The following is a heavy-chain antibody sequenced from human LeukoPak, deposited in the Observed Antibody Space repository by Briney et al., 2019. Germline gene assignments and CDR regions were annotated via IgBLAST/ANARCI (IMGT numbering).Heavy chain of an antibody. CDR3: ARETLDAFDI. J-gene: IGHJ3*02. V-gene: IGHV3-33*01. CDR2: IWYDGSDK. Sequence: GRSLRLSCAASGFTFSSYGMHWVRQAPGKGLEWVAVIWYDGSDKYYADSVKGRFTISRDNSKNALYLQMNSLRAEDTAVYYCARETLDAFDIWGQGTMVTVSS. CDR1: GFTFSSYG.